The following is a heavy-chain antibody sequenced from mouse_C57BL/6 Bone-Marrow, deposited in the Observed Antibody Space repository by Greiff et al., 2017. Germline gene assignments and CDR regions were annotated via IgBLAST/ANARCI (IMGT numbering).Heavy chain of an antibody. V-gene: IGHV1-80*01. CDR3: ARPLIYYAYDGFAD. J-gene: IGHJ3*01. D-gene: IGHD2-2*01. Sequence: VQLQQSGAELVKPGASVKISCKASGYAFSSYWMNWVKQRPGKGLEWIGQIYPGDGDTNYNGKFKGKATLTADKSSSTAYMQLRSLTSEDSAVYFCARPLIYYAYDGFADWGKGTLVTVSA. CDR1: GYAFSSYW. CDR2: IYPGDGDT.